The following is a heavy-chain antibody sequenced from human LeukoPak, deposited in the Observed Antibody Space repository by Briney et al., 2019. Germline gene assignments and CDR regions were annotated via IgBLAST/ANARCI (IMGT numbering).Heavy chain of an antibody. CDR1: SGSISSYY. J-gene: IGHJ4*02. CDR3: ARVRNGSGDY. V-gene: IGHV4-59*07. Sequence: SDTLSLTCTVSSGSISSYYWSWIRQPPGKGLEWIGYIYYSGSTNYNPSLKSRVAISVDTSKNQFSLKLSSVTAADTAVYYCARVRNGSGDYWGQGTLVTVSS. D-gene: IGHD6-19*01. CDR2: IYYSGST.